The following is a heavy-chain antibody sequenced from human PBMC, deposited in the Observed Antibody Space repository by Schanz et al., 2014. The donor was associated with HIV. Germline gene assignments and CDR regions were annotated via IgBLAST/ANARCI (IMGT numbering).Heavy chain of an antibody. CDR1: GFTFSSYG. V-gene: IGHV3-33*01. CDR3: ARQYYYDSSGYYPFFDY. D-gene: IGHD3-22*01. J-gene: IGHJ4*02. Sequence: VQLVESGGGLVQPGRSLRLSCAASGFTFSSYGMHWVRQAPGKGLEWVAVIRYDGSKKYYSDSVKGRFTISRDNSKNTLYLQMNSLRAEDTAVYYCARQYYYDSSGYYPFFDYWGQGTLVTVSS. CDR2: IRYDGSKK.